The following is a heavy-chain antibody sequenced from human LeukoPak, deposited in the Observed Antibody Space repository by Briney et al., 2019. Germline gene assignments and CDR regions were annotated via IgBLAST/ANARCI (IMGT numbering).Heavy chain of an antibody. Sequence: GGSLRLSCAASGFTFSSYGMHWVRQAPGKGLEWVAVISYDGSNKYYADSVKGRFTISRDNSKNTLDLQMNSLRAEDTAVYYCAKPRYYYDSPPDYWGQGTLVTVSS. D-gene: IGHD3-22*01. CDR2: ISYDGSNK. J-gene: IGHJ4*02. V-gene: IGHV3-30*18. CDR3: AKPRYYYDSPPDY. CDR1: GFTFSSYG.